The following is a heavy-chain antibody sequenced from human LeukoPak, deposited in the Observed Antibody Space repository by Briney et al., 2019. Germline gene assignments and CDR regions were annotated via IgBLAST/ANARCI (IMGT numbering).Heavy chain of an antibody. CDR3: ARDLSYGDFIFDY. D-gene: IGHD4-17*01. CDR1: GGTFGSYA. Sequence: GASVKVSCKASGGTFGSYAISWVRQAPGQGLEWMRRIIPIFGTANYAQKFQGRVTITTDESTSTAYMELSSLRSEDTAVYYCARDLSYGDFIFDYWGQGTLVTVSS. J-gene: IGHJ4*02. V-gene: IGHV1-69*05. CDR2: IIPIFGTA.